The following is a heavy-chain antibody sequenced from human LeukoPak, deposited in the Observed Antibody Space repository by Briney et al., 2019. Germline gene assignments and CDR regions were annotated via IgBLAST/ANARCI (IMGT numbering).Heavy chain of an antibody. D-gene: IGHD6-6*01. J-gene: IGHJ4*02. CDR3: ARVSRGRYSSSFDY. CDR2: IYTSGST. V-gene: IGHV4-61*02. CDR1: GGSISSGSDY. Sequence: SQTLSLTCTVSGGSISSGSDYWTWIRKPAGKGLESIGRIYTSGSTNYNPSLKSRVTISVDTSKNQFSLKLSSVTAADTAVYYCARVSRGRYSSSFDYWGQGTLITVSS.